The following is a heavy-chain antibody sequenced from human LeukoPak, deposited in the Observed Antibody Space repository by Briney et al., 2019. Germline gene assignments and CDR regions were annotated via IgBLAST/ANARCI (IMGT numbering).Heavy chain of an antibody. CDR1: GDTFSNRG. V-gene: IGHV1-69*04. Sequence: SVKVSCKVSGDTFSNRGISWVRQAPGQGLEWMGRIIPMVGLAKYAQKFQGKVTLIADKSTNTAYLELSNVTSEDTAVYFYTRGGRDTSAEYFQHWGQGTLVTVSS. D-gene: IGHD5-18*01. CDR3: TRGGRDTSAEYFQH. J-gene: IGHJ1*01. CDR2: IIPMVGLA.